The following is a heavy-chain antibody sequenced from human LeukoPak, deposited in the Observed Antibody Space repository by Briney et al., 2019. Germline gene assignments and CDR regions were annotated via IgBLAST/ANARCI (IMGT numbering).Heavy chain of an antibody. CDR2: ISSSSSYI. CDR1: GFTFSSYS. CDR3: ASSNFGDLMDAFDI. V-gene: IGHV3-21*01. D-gene: IGHD3-10*01. J-gene: IGHJ3*02. Sequence: PGGSLRLSCAASGFTFSSYSMNWVRQAPGKGLEWVSSISSSSSYIYYADSVKGRFTISRDNAKNSLYLQMNSLRAEDTAVYYCASSNFGDLMDAFDIWGQGTMVTVSS.